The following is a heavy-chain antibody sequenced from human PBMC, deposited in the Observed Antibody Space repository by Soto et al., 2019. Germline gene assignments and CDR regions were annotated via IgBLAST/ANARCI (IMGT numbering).Heavy chain of an antibody. CDR3: ARVDLYSSSWYLIDY. CDR1: GGSISSGGYY. Sequence: PSETLSLTCTVSGGSISSGGYYWSWIRQHPGKGLEWIGYIYYSGSTYYNPSLKSRVTISVDTSKNQFSLKLSSVTAADTAVYYCARVDLYSSSWYLIDYWGQGTLVTVSS. J-gene: IGHJ4*02. CDR2: IYYSGST. D-gene: IGHD6-13*01. V-gene: IGHV4-31*03.